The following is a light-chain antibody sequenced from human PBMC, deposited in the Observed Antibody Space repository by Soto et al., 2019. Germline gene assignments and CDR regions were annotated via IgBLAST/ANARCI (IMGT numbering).Light chain of an antibody. CDR1: QSISSY. Sequence: DIKMTQSPSSLSSSVGDRVTITCQASQSISSYLNWYQQKPGKAPKLLIYAASSLQSGVPSRFSGSGSGTDFTLTISSLQPEDFATYYCQQSYSTPPTFGQGTNVDI. CDR2: AAS. J-gene: IGKJ1*01. V-gene: IGKV1-39*01. CDR3: QQSYSTPPT.